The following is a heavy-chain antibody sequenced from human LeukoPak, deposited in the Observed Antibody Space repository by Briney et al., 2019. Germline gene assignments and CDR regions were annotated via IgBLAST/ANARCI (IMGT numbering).Heavy chain of an antibody. D-gene: IGHD5-12*01. CDR2: INPSGGST. Sequence: ASVKVSCKASGYSFTSHYMHWVRQAPGQGLEWMGIINPSGGSTNYAQKFQGRVTMTRDMSTRTVYMELSSLRFEDTAVYYCANQEWLRFNLNAFDIWGQGTMVTVSS. J-gene: IGHJ3*02. V-gene: IGHV1-46*01. CDR3: ANQEWLRFNLNAFDI. CDR1: GYSFTSHY.